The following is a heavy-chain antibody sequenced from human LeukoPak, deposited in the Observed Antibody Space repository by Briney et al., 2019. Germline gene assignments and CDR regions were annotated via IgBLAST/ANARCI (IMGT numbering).Heavy chain of an antibody. CDR1: GFTFSSYW. J-gene: IGHJ4*02. D-gene: IGHD6-19*01. CDR2: INSDGSTI. Sequence: PGGSLRLSCAASGFTFSSYWMHWVRQAPGKGLVWVSRINSDGSTITYADSVKGRFSISRDNSKNTLYLQMNSLRAEDTAVYYCARDSWGSSGPLVGYFDYWGQGTLVTVSS. V-gene: IGHV3-74*01. CDR3: ARDSWGSSGPLVGYFDY.